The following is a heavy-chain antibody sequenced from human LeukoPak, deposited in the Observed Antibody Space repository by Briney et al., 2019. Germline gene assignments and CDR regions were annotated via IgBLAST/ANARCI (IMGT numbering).Heavy chain of an antibody. CDR1: GYTFTSYA. Sequence: GASVKVSCKASGYTFTSYAMHWVRQAPGQGLEWMGWINAGNGNTKYSQKFQARVTITRDTSASTAYMELSSLRSEDTAVYYCSCYIAVAGTELELDYWGQGTLVTVSS. CDR2: INAGNGNT. J-gene: IGHJ4*02. V-gene: IGHV1-3*01. D-gene: IGHD6-19*01. CDR3: SCYIAVAGTELELDY.